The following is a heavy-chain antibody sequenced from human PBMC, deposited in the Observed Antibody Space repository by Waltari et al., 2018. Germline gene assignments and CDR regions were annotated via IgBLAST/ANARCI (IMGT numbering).Heavy chain of an antibody. J-gene: IGHJ2*01. CDR2: IYTSGST. CDR1: GVSISSYY. Sequence: QVQLQESGPGLVKPSETLSLTCTVSGVSISSYYWSWIRQPAGKGLEWIGRIYTSGSTDYNPSLKSRVTRSVDTSRNQFSLKLSSVTAADTAVYYCARHPNRYFDLWGRGTLVTVSS. V-gene: IGHV4-4*07. CDR3: ARHPNRYFDL.